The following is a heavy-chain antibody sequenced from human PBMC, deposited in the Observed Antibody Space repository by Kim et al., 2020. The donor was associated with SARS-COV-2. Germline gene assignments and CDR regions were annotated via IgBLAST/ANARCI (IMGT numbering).Heavy chain of an antibody. Sequence: ETLSLTCTVSGGSISSYYWSWIRKPPGKGLEWIGYIYYSGSTNYNPSLKSRVTISVDTSKNQFSLKLSSVTAADTAVYYCARSPNRGAYYDILTGYPNWFDPWGQGTLVTVSS. V-gene: IGHV4-59*01. CDR2: IYYSGST. D-gene: IGHD3-9*01. CDR3: ARSPNRGAYYDILTGYPNWFDP. J-gene: IGHJ5*02. CDR1: GGSISSYY.